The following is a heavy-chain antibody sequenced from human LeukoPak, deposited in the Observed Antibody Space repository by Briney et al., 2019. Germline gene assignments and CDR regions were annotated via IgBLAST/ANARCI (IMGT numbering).Heavy chain of an antibody. J-gene: IGHJ4*02. V-gene: IGHV1-18*01. CDR3: ARSPPRWGSADY. D-gene: IGHD2-21*01. CDR2: ISAYNGNT. CDR1: GYTFTSYG. Sequence: ASVKVSCKASGYTFTSYGISWVRQAPGQGLEWMGWISAYNGNTNYAQKLRGRVTMTTDTSTSTAYMELRSLRSDDTAVYYCARSPPRWGSADYWGQGTLVTVSS.